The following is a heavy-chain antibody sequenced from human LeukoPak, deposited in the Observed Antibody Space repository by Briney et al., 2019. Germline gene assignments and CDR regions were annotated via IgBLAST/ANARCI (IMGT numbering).Heavy chain of an antibody. D-gene: IGHD1-26*01. Sequence: SETLSLTCAVYGGSFSGYYWSWIRQHPGKGLEWMGYIFYTGRVSYNPSLKSRITISADSTRNHFSLEVSSVTAADTAVYYCARTVGARTFYFDHWGHGTLVTVSS. CDR2: IFYTGRV. J-gene: IGHJ4*01. CDR1: GGSFSGYY. CDR3: ARTVGARTFYFDH. V-gene: IGHV4-31*11.